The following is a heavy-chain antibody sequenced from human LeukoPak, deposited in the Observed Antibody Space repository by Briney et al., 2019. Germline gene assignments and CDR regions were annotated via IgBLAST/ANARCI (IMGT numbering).Heavy chain of an antibody. J-gene: IGHJ6*04. CDR3: AELGITMIGGV. V-gene: IGHV3-20*04. Sequence: GGSLRLSCAASGFTFDDYGMSWVRQAPGKGLEWVSGINWNGGSTGYADSVKGRFTISRDNAKNSLYLQMNSLRAEDTAVYYCAELGITMIGGVWGKGTTVTISS. D-gene: IGHD3-10*02. CDR2: INWNGGST. CDR1: GFTFDDYG.